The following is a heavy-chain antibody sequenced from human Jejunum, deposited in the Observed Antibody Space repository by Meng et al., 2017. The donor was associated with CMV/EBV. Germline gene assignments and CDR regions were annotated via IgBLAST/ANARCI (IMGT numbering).Heavy chain of an antibody. D-gene: IGHD2-2*01. CDR2: INSDGSST. J-gene: IGHJ1*01. CDR3: ARVGSTSQYFQH. CDR1: GFSFNGYW. Sequence: VELGESWGGLVQPGGSLRLSCAAAGFSFNGYWMHWVRQAPGKGLVWVSHINSDGSSTTYADSVKGRFIISRDNAKNTLFLQMNSLRAEDTAVYYCARVGSTSQYFQHWGQGTLVTVSS. V-gene: IGHV3-74*01.